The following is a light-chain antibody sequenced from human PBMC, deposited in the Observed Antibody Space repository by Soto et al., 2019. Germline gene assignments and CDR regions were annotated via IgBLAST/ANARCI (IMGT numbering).Light chain of an antibody. CDR3: QQYDNIPPT. V-gene: IGKV1-33*01. J-gene: IGKJ1*01. CDR1: QDISNY. Sequence: DLQMTQSPSSLSASVGDRVTITCQASQDISNYLNWYQQKPGKAPKLLIYDASNLETGVPSRFSGSGSGTDFTFTISSLQPEDIATYYCQQYDNIPPTCGQGPNVEIK. CDR2: DAS.